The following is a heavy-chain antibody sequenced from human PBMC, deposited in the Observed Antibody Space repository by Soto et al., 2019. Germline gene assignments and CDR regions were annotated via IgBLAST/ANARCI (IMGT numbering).Heavy chain of an antibody. V-gene: IGHV4-4*02. Sequence: SETLSLTCAVSGGSISSSNWWRWVRQPPGKGMEWIGEIYHSGSTNYNPTLKSRVTISVDKSKNQFSLKLSSVTAADTAFYYCARSYSSSWYYYVMDVWGQGTTVTVSS. CDR3: ARSYSSSWYYYVMDV. D-gene: IGHD6-13*01. CDR1: GGSISSSNW. J-gene: IGHJ6*02. CDR2: IYHSGST.